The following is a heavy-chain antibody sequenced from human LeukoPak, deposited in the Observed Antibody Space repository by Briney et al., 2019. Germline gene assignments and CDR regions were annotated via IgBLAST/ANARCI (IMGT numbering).Heavy chain of an antibody. CDR1: GGSISSSSYY. CDR2: IYYIGST. Sequence: PSETLSLTCTVSGGSISSSSYYWGWIRQPPGKGLEWIGCIYYIGSTHYNPSLKSRVTISVDTSKNQFSLKLSSVTAADTAVYYCARAYTYGSGQRYYWFMDVWGQGTTVTVSS. D-gene: IGHD3-10*01. J-gene: IGHJ6*02. CDR3: ARAYTYGSGQRYYWFMDV. V-gene: IGHV4-39*01.